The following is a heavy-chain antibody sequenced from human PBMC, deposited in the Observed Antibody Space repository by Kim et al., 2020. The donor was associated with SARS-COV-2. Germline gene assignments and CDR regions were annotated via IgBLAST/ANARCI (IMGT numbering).Heavy chain of an antibody. J-gene: IGHJ4*02. CDR1: GGSISSSRYY. CDR2: IYYSGST. V-gene: IGHV4-39*01. Sequence: SETLSLTCTVSGGSISSSRYYWGWIRQPPGKGLEWIGSIYYSGSTYYNPSLKSRVTISVDTSKNQFSLKLSSVTAADTAVYYCASPNLLGYWGQGTLVTVSS. CDR3: ASPNLLGY.